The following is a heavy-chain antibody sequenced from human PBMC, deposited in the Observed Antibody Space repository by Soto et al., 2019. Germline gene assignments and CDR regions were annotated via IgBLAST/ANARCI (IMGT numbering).Heavy chain of an antibody. V-gene: IGHV4-39*01. J-gene: IGHJ2*01. CDR2: IYYSGST. CDR1: GGSISSSSYY. Sequence: QLQLQESGPGLVKPSETLSLTCTVSGGSISSSSYYWGWIRQPPGKGLEWIGSIYYSGSTYYNPSLTSRVTISVDTSKNQFSLKLSSVTAADTAVYYCARLLGSLSRKHFDLWGRGTLVTVSS. D-gene: IGHD3-10*01. CDR3: ARLLGSLSRKHFDL.